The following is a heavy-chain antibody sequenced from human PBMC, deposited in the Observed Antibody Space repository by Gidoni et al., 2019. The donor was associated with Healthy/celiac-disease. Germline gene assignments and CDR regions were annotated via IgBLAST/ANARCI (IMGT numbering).Heavy chain of an antibody. CDR1: GYSFTSYW. V-gene: IGHV5-10-1*03. J-gene: IGHJ4*02. CDR2: IDPSNSYT. CDR3: ARRRFDGGHGFDY. D-gene: IGHD3-10*01. Sequence: EVLLVQSGAEGKKPGESLRISRKVSGYSFTSYWNSWVRQMPGKGLEWMGRIDPSNSYTNDSPSFQGHVTISADKSSSTAYLQWSSLKASDTAIYYCARRRFDGGHGFDYWGQGTLVTVSS.